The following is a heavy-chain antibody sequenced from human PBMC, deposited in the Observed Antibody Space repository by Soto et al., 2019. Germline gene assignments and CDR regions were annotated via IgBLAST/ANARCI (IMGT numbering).Heavy chain of an antibody. CDR3: ATEAQTHDH. J-gene: IGHJ4*02. CDR1: GNSFSQYW. V-gene: IGHV5-51*01. CDR2: IYPDGSDT. Sequence: PGESLKISCKVSGNSFSQYWIAWVRQMPGKGLEWMGIIYPDGSDTRYSPSFEGRVTISADKSTDTAFLHWSSLKASDTAIYYCATEAQTHDHWGQGTLVTVSS.